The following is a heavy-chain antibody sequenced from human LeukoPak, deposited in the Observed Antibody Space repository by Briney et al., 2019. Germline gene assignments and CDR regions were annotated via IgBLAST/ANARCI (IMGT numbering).Heavy chain of an antibody. CDR2: IYYSGST. D-gene: IGHD6-13*01. CDR1: GGSISSSSYY. Sequence: SETLPLTWTVSGGSISSSSYYWGWLRQPPGKGLEWIGSIYYSGSTYYNPSLKSRVTISVDTSKNQFSLKLSSVTAADTAVYYCASGLIAAAGLDAFDIWGQGTMVTVSS. J-gene: IGHJ3*02. CDR3: ASGLIAAAGLDAFDI. V-gene: IGHV4-39*07.